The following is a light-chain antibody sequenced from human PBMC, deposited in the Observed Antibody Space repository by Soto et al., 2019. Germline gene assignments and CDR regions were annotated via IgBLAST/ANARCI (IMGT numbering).Light chain of an antibody. CDR3: QQRSNWHPYT. J-gene: IGKJ2*01. V-gene: IGKV3-11*01. Sequence: EIVLTQSPATLSLSPGERATLSCRASQSVSSYLAWYQQKPGQAPRLLIYDASNRATGSPARFSGSGSGTDFTLTISSLEPEDFAVYYCQQRSNWHPYTFGQGTKLEIK. CDR1: QSVSSY. CDR2: DAS.